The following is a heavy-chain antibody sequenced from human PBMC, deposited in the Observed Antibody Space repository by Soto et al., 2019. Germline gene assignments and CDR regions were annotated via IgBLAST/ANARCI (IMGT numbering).Heavy chain of an antibody. Sequence: QVQLVQSGSEGKKPGASVKVSCKASGYTFTSYGISWVRQAPGQGLEWMGWISAYNGNTNYAQKLQGRVTMTTDTSTSTAYMELRSLGSYDTAVYYCARDQPHYYYDSSGYFDYWGQGTLVNVSS. V-gene: IGHV1-18*01. CDR2: ISAYNGNT. D-gene: IGHD3-22*01. CDR1: GYTFTSYG. J-gene: IGHJ4*02. CDR3: ARDQPHYYYDSSGYFDY.